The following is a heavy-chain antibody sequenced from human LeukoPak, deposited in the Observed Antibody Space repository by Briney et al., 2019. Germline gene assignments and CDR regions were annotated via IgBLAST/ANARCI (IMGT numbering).Heavy chain of an antibody. V-gene: IGHV3-23*01. CDR2: ITSGGGST. CDR1: GFTFSSYA. CDR3: ARDRPNYYGSDGHYYRRDGDY. Sequence: PGGSLRLSCAASGFTFSSYAMSWVRQAPGKGLEWVSAITSGGGSTYYADSVKGRFTISRDNSKNTLYLQMNSLRAEDTAVYYCARDRPNYYGSDGHYYRRDGDYWGRGTLVSVSS. J-gene: IGHJ4*02. D-gene: IGHD3-22*01.